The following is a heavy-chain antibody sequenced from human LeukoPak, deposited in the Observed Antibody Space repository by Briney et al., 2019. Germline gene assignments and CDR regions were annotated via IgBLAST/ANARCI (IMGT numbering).Heavy chain of an antibody. V-gene: IGHV3-23*01. Sequence: GGSLRLSCAASGFTFSSHALSWVRQAPGKGLEWVSIISTSGGNTYYADSAKGRFTISRDNSKNTLYLEMDSLRVEDTAVYYCAKGKRRQTADDAFDIWGQGTMVTVSS. CDR3: AKGKRRQTADDAFDI. CDR2: ISTSGGNT. J-gene: IGHJ3*02. CDR1: GFTFSSHA.